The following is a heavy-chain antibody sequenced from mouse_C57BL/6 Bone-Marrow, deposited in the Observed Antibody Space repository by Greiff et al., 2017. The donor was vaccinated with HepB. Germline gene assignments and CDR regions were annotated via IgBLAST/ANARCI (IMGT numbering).Heavy chain of an antibody. J-gene: IGHJ1*03. V-gene: IGHV1-55*01. Sequence: QVQLQQPGAELVKPGASVKMSCKASGYTFTSYWITWVKQRPGQGLEWIGDIYPGCGSTNYNEKFKSKATLTVDTSSSTAYMQLSGLTYEDSAVYYCAIPHGNPYWYFDVWGTGTTVTVSS. CDR2: IYPGCGST. CDR1: GYTFTSYW. CDR3: AIPHGNPYWYFDV.